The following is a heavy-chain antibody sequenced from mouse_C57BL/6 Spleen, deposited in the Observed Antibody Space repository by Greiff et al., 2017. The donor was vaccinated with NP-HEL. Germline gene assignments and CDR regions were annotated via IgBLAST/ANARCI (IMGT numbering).Heavy chain of an antibody. CDR1: GYTFTSYW. V-gene: IGHV1-52*01. CDR2: IDPSDSET. J-gene: IGHJ2*01. D-gene: IGHD2-5*01. CDR3: AREVYYSNYFDD. Sequence: QVQLQQPGAELVRPGSSVKLSCKASGYTFTSYWMHWVKQRPIQGLEWIGNIDPSDSETHYNQKFKDKATLTVDKSSSTAYMQLSSLTSEDSAVYYCAREVYYSNYFDDWGQGTTLTVSS.